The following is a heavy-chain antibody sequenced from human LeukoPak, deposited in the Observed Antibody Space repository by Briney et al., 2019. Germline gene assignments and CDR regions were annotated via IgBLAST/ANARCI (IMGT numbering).Heavy chain of an antibody. J-gene: IGHJ6*03. D-gene: IGHD6-13*01. CDR1: GGSISSSSYY. CDR3: ARVEIAAAGIGKSYYYYYYMDV. Sequence: PSETLSLTCTVSGGSISSSSYYWGWIRQPPGRGLEWIGSIYYSGSTYYNPSLKSRVTISVDTSKNQFSLKLSSVTAADTAVYYCARVEIAAAGIGKSYYYYYYMDVWGKGTTVTVSS. CDR2: IYYSGST. V-gene: IGHV4-39*07.